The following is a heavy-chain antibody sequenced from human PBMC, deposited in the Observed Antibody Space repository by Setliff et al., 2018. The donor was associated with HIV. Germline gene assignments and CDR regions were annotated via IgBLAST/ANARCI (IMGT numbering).Heavy chain of an antibody. D-gene: IGHD3-10*01. Sequence: PSETLSLTCTVYGGSFSNYYTNWIRQPPGKGLEWIGELSPSGTTRSNPSLQSRVTISLDTSNNQFSLKLSSVTAADTAVYYCARELLRSWDGSENSYKPYYFDYWGQGTLVTVS. CDR2: LSPSGTT. V-gene: IGHV4-34*01. CDR3: ARELLRSWDGSENSYKPYYFDY. J-gene: IGHJ4*02. CDR1: GGSFSNYY.